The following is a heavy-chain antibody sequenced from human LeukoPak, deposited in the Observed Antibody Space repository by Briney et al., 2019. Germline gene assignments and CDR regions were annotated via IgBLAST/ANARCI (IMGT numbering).Heavy chain of an antibody. D-gene: IGHD4-11*01. Sequence: GGSLRLSCTASGFTLSSFAMSWVRQAPGKGLEWVSSVSGSGGSTYYADSVKGRFTISRDNSKNTLYLQMNSLRADDTAVYYCAKDGYRNRNYQSHYYMAVWGKGTTVTVSS. J-gene: IGHJ6*03. CDR3: AKDGYRNRNYQSHYYMAV. CDR1: GFTLSSFA. CDR2: VSGSGGST. V-gene: IGHV3-23*01.